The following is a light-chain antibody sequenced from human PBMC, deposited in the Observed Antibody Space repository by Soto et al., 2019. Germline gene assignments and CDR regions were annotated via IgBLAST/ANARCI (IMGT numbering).Light chain of an antibody. CDR2: DVT. V-gene: IGLV2-14*03. Sequence: QSALTQPASVSGSPGQSVTIPCTGTSSDVGSYNYVSWYQQHPGKAPKLMIFDVTNRPSGVSNRFSGSKSGNSASLTISGLQTEDEADYYCTSYTTSNTWVFGGGTKL. CDR3: TSYTTSNTWV. J-gene: IGLJ3*02. CDR1: SSDVGSYNY.